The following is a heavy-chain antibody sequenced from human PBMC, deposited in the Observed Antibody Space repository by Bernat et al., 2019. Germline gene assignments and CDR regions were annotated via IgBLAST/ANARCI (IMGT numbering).Heavy chain of an antibody. Sequence: GGGVVRPGGSLRLSCAASGFTFDDYGMSWVRQAPGKGLEWVSRINWNGGSTGYADSVKGRFTISRDNAKNSLYLQMNSLRAEDTALYYCARILSCSSTSCYAGINWFDPWGQGTLVTVSS. D-gene: IGHD2-2*01. V-gene: IGHV3-20*04. CDR2: INWNGGST. CDR3: ARILSCSSTSCYAGINWFDP. J-gene: IGHJ5*02. CDR1: GFTFDDYG.